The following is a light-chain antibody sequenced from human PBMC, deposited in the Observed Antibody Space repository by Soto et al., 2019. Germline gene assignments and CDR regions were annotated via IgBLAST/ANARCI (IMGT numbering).Light chain of an antibody. CDR1: SSNIGAGHV. Sequence: QPVLTQPPSVSGAPGQRVTISCTGSSSNIGAGHVVHWYQQFPGRAPNLLIYGSTNRPSGVPDRFSGSKSGTSASLAITGLQAEDEADYYCQSYDNGLSASVFGGGTKLTV. J-gene: IGLJ2*01. V-gene: IGLV1-40*01. CDR3: QSYDNGLSASV. CDR2: GST.